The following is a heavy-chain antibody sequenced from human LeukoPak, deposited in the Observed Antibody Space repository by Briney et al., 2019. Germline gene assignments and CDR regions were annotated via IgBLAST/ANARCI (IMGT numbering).Heavy chain of an antibody. Sequence: GGSLRLSCAASGFTFSSYAMSWVRQAPGKGLEWVSTLSGSGGNTYYADSVKGRVTISRDNSKNTLYLQMNSLRAEDTAVYHCAKGSYYYDPADYFDYWGQGTLVTVSS. V-gene: IGHV3-23*01. CDR3: AKGSYYYDPADYFDY. J-gene: IGHJ4*02. CDR1: GFTFSSYA. D-gene: IGHD3-22*01. CDR2: LSGSGGNT.